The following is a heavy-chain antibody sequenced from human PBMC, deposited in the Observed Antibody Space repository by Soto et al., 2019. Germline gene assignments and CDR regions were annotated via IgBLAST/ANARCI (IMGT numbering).Heavy chain of an antibody. CDR2: ISSSSSTI. Sequence: PGGSLRLSCAASGFTFSSFSMNWVRQAPGKGLEWVSYISSSSSTIYYADSVKGRFTISRDNAKNSLYLQMNSLRSEDTAVYYCAKALTLRSFDHLGEGT. CDR1: GFTFSSFS. CDR3: AKALTLRSFDH. J-gene: IGHJ4*02. V-gene: IGHV3-48*01. D-gene: IGHD4-17*01.